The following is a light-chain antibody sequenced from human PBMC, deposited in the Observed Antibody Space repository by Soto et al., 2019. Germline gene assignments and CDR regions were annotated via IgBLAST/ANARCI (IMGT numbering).Light chain of an antibody. V-gene: IGKV1-27*01. J-gene: IGKJ2*01. CDR3: QQSYSTPPRYT. CDR2: AAS. CDR1: QDISNF. Sequence: DIQMTQSPSSLSAFVGYRVTITCRASQDISNFLAWYQQKPGKVPKLLIYAASTLQSGVPSRFSGSGSGTDFTLTISSLQPEDYATYYCQQSYSTPPRYTCGQGNK.